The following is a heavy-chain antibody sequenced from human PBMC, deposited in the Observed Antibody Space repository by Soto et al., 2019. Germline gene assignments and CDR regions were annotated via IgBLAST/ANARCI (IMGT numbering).Heavy chain of an antibody. CDR2: IYYSGNT. Sequence: PETLSLTCTVSGASMSSGCYYWGWIRQPPGKGLEWIGSIYYSGNTYYNPSLKSRATISVDTSKNHFALRLSSLTAADTAVYYCARVVVEYNWFDPWGQGTLVTVSS. D-gene: IGHD2-15*01. CDR3: ARVVVEYNWFDP. CDR1: GASMSSGCYY. V-gene: IGHV4-39*02. J-gene: IGHJ5*02.